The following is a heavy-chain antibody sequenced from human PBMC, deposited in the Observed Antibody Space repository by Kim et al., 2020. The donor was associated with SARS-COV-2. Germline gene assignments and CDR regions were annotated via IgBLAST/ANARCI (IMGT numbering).Heavy chain of an antibody. CDR1: GGSFSGYY. V-gene: IGHV4-34*01. Sequence: SETLSLTCAVYGGSFSGYYWSWIRQPPGKGLEWIGEINHSGSTNYNPSLKSRVTISVDTSKNQFSLKLSSVTAADTAVYYCARTAVVVAATSARLFDYWG. D-gene: IGHD2-15*01. CDR2: INHSGST. CDR3: ARTAVVVAATSARLFDY. J-gene: IGHJ4*01.